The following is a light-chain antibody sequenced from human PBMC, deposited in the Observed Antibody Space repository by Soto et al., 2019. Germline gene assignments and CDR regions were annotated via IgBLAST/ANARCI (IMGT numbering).Light chain of an antibody. J-gene: IGKJ1*01. CDR1: QIISSSY. V-gene: IGKV3-20*01. Sequence: EIVLTQSPGTLSLSPGERATLSCRASQIISSSYLAWYQQKPGQAPRLLIYGTSSRATGIPDRFSGSGSGTDFTLTNTRLEPEDLAVYYCQQYGSSPWTFGQGTKVDIK. CDR3: QQYGSSPWT. CDR2: GTS.